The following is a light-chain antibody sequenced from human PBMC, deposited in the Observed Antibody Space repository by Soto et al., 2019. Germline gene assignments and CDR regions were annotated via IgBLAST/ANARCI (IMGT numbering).Light chain of an antibody. V-gene: IGKV4-1*01. CDR3: QQYYSV. CDR2: WAS. J-gene: IGKJ5*01. Sequence: DIVMTQSPDSLAVSLGERATINCKSSQSVLYSSNNKNYLAWYQQKPGQPPKLLIYWASTRESGVPDRFSGSGSGTDFTLTISSLQAEDVAVYYCQQYYSVFGQGTRLEIK. CDR1: QSVLYSSNNKNY.